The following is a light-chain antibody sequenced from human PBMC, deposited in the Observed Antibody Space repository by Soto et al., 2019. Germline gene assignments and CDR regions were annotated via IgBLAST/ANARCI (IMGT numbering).Light chain of an antibody. V-gene: IGKV1-5*03. CDR3: QQYNSYSRT. Sequence: DIQMTQSPSTLSASVGDRVTITCRASQSTSNLLAWYQQKPGKAPKLLIYKASSLESGVPSRFSGSGSGTEFTLTISSLQPDDFATYYCQQYNSYSRTFGQGTKVEIK. CDR1: QSTSNL. J-gene: IGKJ1*01. CDR2: KAS.